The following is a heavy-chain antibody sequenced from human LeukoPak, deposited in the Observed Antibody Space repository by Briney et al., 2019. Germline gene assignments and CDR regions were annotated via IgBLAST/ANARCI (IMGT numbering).Heavy chain of an antibody. D-gene: IGHD3-10*01. CDR1: GFTFDDYA. CDR3: AREVYDSGSYSY. CDR2: ISWNSGSI. Sequence: PGGSLRLSCAASGFTFDDYAMHWVRQAPGKGLEWVSGISWNSGSIGYADSVKGRFTISRDNAKNSLYLQMNSLRAEDTAVYYCAREVYDSGSYSYWGQGTLVTVSS. J-gene: IGHJ4*02. V-gene: IGHV3-9*01.